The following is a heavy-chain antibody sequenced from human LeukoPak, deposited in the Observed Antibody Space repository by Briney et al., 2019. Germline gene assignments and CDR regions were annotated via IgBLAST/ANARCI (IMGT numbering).Heavy chain of an antibody. CDR3: TRTVLDCKNGVCYDY. V-gene: IGHV1-18*01. D-gene: IGHD2-8*01. J-gene: IGHJ4*02. CDR2: ISPYNGST. Sequence: ASVKVSCKTSGYTFTNYGISWVRQAPGQGLEWMGWISPYNGSTIYAQKLQGRVTVTTDTSTSAAYMELRSLRSDDTAVYYCTRTVLDCKNGVCYDYWGQGTLVTVSS. CDR1: GYTFTNYG.